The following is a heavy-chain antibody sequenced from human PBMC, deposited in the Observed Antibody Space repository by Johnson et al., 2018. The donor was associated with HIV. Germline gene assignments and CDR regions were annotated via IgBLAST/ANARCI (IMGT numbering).Heavy chain of an antibody. J-gene: IGHJ3*02. V-gene: IGHV3-53*01. CDR3: AKVSGGVTRDFDI. Sequence: VQLVESGGGLIQPGGSLRLSCSASDFTVSGNYMSWVRQAPGKGLEWVSLIHSGGTTLYADSVRGRFTISRDSSKNTLYLQMNSLRAEDTAVYYCAKVSGGVTRDFDIWGQGTMVTVSS. D-gene: IGHD1-26*01. CDR2: IHSGGTT. CDR1: DFTVSGNY.